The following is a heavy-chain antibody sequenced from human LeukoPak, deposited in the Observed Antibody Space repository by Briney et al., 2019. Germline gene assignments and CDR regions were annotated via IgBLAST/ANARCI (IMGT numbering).Heavy chain of an antibody. CDR1: GYTFTSYY. V-gene: IGHV1-46*01. CDR3: ARVAYDYVWGSYRSPFYYFDY. J-gene: IGHJ4*02. CDR2: INPSGGST. Sequence: ASLKVSCKASGYTFTSYYVHWVRQAPGQGRGWVGIINPSGGSTSYAQKFQGRVTMTSDMSTSTVYMELSSLRSEDTAVYYCARVAYDYVWGSYRSPFYYFDYWGQGTLVTVSS. D-gene: IGHD3-16*02.